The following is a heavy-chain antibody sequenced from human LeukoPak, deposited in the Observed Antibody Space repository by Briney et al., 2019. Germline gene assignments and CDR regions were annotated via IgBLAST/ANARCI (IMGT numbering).Heavy chain of an antibody. CDR3: ARASTTVTTVHYYGMDV. CDR2: ISSSGSTI. J-gene: IGHJ6*02. Sequence: PGGSLRLSCAASGFTFSDYYMSWIRQAPGKGLEWVSYISSSGSTIYYADSVKGRFTISRDNAKNSLYLQMNSLRAEDTAVFYCARASTTVTTVHYYGMDVWGQGTTVTVSS. CDR1: GFTFSDYY. D-gene: IGHD4-17*01. V-gene: IGHV3-11*01.